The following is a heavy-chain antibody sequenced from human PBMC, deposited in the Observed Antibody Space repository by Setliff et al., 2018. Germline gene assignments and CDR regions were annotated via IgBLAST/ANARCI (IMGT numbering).Heavy chain of an antibody. J-gene: IGHJ4*02. CDR2: INHSGSS. D-gene: IGHD5-12*01. V-gene: IGHV4-59*08. CDR1: GGSISSSY. Sequence: SETLSLTCTVSGGSISSSYWSWIRQPPGKGLEWIGEINHSGSSNNNPSLKGRVSISVDTSKKQFSLKLSSVTAADTALYYCARGREGGYDFGQFDYWGQGTLVTVSS. CDR3: ARGREGGYDFGQFDY.